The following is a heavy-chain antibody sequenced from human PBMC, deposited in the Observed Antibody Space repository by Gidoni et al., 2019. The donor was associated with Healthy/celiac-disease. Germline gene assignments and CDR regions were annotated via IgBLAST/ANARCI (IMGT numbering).Heavy chain of an antibody. Sequence: HVQLQESGPGLVKPSETLSLTCTVPGCSIIRYYWRWIRQPAGKGLEWIGRIYTSGSTNYNPSLKSRVTMSVDTSKNQISLKLSYVTAADTAVYDCASSGYCSSTSCPGYYYYGMDVWGQGTTVTVSS. CDR1: GCSIIRYY. CDR3: ASSGYCSSTSCPGYYYYGMDV. D-gene: IGHD2-2*01. CDR2: IYTSGST. V-gene: IGHV4-4*07. J-gene: IGHJ6*02.